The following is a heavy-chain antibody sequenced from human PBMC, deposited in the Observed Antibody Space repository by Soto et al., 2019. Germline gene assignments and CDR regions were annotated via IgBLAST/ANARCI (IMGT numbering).Heavy chain of an antibody. CDR2: ISSSSSYI. Sequence: PGGSLRLSCAASGFTVSSYSMNWVRQAPGKGLEWVSSISSSSSYIYYADSVKGRFTISRDNAKNSLYLQMNSLRAEDTAVYYCARDLAARPDFDYWGQGTLVTVSS. D-gene: IGHD6-6*01. J-gene: IGHJ4*02. CDR1: GFTVSSYS. V-gene: IGHV3-21*01. CDR3: ARDLAARPDFDY.